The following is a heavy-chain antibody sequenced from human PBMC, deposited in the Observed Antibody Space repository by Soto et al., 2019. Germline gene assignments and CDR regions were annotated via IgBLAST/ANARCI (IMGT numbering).Heavy chain of an antibody. J-gene: IGHJ4*02. D-gene: IGHD3-9*01. CDR1: GFTFGDYA. Sequence: GGSLRLSCTASGFTFGDYAMSWFRQAPGKGLEWVGFIRSKAYGGTTEYAASVKGRFTISRDDSKSIAYLQMNSLKTEDTAVYYCTREKLGMFDWPPIYYFDYWGQGTLVTVSS. CDR2: IRSKAYGGTT. V-gene: IGHV3-49*03. CDR3: TREKLGMFDWPPIYYFDY.